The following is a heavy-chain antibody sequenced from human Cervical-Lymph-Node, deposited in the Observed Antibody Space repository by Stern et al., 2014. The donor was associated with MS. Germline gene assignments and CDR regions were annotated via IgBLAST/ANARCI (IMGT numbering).Heavy chain of an antibody. CDR1: GYIFGTYD. D-gene: IGHD2-21*01. V-gene: IGHV1-8*01. CDR2: VNPNTGNT. CDR3: ARGGITAYLTEFDY. Sequence: QVQLVESGAEVKKPGASVKVSCKASGYIFGTYDINWVRQAPGQGLEWMGWVNPNTGNTDSAQKFQGRVTLTRDSSTSTAYMELSNLTSGDTAMYYCARGGITAYLTEFDYWGPGTLVTVSS. J-gene: IGHJ4*02.